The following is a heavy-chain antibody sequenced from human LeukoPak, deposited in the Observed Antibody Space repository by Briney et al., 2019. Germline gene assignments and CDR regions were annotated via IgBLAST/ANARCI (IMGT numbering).Heavy chain of an antibody. CDR1: EFSFSSYW. D-gene: IGHD2-15*01. J-gene: IGHJ6*02. Sequence: PGGSLRLSCAASEFSFSSYWMSWVRQAPGKGLEWVANIKQDGSEKYYADSVKGRFTISRDNAKNSLYLQMNSLRAEDTAVYYCARDCSGGTCYSQYYYGMDVWGQGTTVTVSS. V-gene: IGHV3-7*03. CDR2: IKQDGSEK. CDR3: ARDCSGGTCYSQYYYGMDV.